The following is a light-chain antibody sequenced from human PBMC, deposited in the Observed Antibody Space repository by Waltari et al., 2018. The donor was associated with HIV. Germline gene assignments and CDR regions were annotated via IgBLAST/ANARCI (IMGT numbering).Light chain of an antibody. V-gene: IGLV2-14*01. CDR1: SSDVGGYNY. J-gene: IGLJ1*01. CDR2: DCS. Sequence: QSALTQPASVSGSPGQSITISCTGTSSDVGGYNYVSWYQQHPGKAPKLMVYDCSNRPSGVSNRFSGSKSGNTASLNISGLQAEDEAEYYCSSYTRSSSYVVGTGNKVTVL. CDR3: SSYTRSSSYV.